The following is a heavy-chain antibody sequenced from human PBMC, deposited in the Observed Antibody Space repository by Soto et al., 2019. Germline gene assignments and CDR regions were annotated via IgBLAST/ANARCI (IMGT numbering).Heavy chain of an antibody. CDR2: ISHSGRA. J-gene: IGHJ5*02. Sequence: PSETLSLTCAVSSYSINSGFYWGWIRQPPGKGLEWIGLISHSGRAISHPSFASRATISLDTINNAFSLTLKSVTAADTAVYYCARGRSFRLVGVPLGPWGQGTLVTV. D-gene: IGHD3-16*02. V-gene: IGHV4-38-2*01. CDR1: SYSINSGFY. CDR3: ARGRSFRLVGVPLGP.